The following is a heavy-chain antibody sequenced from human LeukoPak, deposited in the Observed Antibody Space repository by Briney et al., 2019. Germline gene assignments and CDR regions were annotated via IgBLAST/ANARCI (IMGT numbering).Heavy chain of an antibody. V-gene: IGHV1-18*01. CDR3: ARVGVGSSHHYYYYMDV. CDR1: GYTFTSYG. Sequence: ASVKVSCKASGYTFTSYGISWVRQAPGQGLEWMGWISAYNGNTNYAQKLQGRVTMTTDTSTSTAYMELRSLRSDDTAVYYCARVGVGSSHHYYYYMDVWGKGTTVTVSS. D-gene: IGHD2-2*01. J-gene: IGHJ6*03. CDR2: ISAYNGNT.